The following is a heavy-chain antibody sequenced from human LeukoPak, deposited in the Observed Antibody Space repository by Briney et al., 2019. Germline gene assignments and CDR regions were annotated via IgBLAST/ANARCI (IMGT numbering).Heavy chain of an antibody. CDR1: GGSFSSSNCY. D-gene: IGHD3-22*01. CDR2: ISDTGRT. V-gene: IGHV4-39*01. J-gene: IGHJ4*02. Sequence: SETLSLTCTLSGGSFSSSNCYWGWVRQSPGKGLEWIGSISDTGRTFYNPSLKSRVTISADTSNNEFSLKLSSVTAADTAVYYCARGAYYDSSGYYPYYFDYWGQGTLVTVSS. CDR3: ARGAYYDSSGYYPYYFDY.